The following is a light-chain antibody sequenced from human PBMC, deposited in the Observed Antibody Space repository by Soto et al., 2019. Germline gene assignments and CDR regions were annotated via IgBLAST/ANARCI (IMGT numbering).Light chain of an antibody. CDR2: GAY. CDR3: KRYNSAPRT. CDR1: QGISHY. Sequence: EIQMAQSPSSLSASVGDRVTITCRASQGISHYLAWYQQKPGKPPPLLIHGAYTLQSGVPSRFSGSGSGTDFTLTIRSLQPEDVGIYYCKRYNSAPRTFGHGTTVDIK. V-gene: IGKV1-27*01. J-gene: IGKJ1*01.